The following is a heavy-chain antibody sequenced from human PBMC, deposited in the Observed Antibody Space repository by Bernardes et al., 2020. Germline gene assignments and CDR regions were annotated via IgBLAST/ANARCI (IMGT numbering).Heavy chain of an antibody. CDR3: ARDRDDYGDLDV. J-gene: IGHJ6*04. CDR2: IYYSGST. Sequence: SETLSLTCTVSGGSISSYYWSWIRQPPGKGLEWIGYIYYSGSTNYNPSLKSRVTISVDTSKNQFSLKLSSVTAADTAVYYCARDRDDYGDLDVWGKGTTVTVSS. V-gene: IGHV4-59*01. D-gene: IGHD4-17*01. CDR1: GGSISSYY.